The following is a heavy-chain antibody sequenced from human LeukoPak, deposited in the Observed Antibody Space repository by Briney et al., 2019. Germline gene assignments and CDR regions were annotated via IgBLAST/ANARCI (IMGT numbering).Heavy chain of an antibody. CDR3: AKTIGGAIDY. J-gene: IGHJ4*02. CDR2: ISWNSGSI. D-gene: IGHD3-16*01. CDR1: GFTFDGYA. V-gene: IGHV3-9*01. Sequence: PGGSLRLSCAASGFTFDGYAMHWVRQAPGKGLEWVSGISWNSGSIGYADSVKGRFTISRDNSKNTLYLQMNSLRAEDTAVYYCAKTIGGAIDYWGQGTLVTVSS.